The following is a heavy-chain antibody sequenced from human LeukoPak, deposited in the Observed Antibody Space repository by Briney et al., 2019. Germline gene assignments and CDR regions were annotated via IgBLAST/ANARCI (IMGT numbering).Heavy chain of an antibody. V-gene: IGHV3-23*01. CDR1: GFTFSSYS. J-gene: IGHJ4*02. CDR3: ATNSVPEF. D-gene: IGHD4-23*01. Sequence: PGGSLRLSCAASGFTFSSYSMNWVRQAPGKGLEWVSAISGSGGSTYYADSVKGRFTISRDNSKNTLYLQMKSLRPEDTAVYYCATNSVPEFWGQGNLVTVSS. CDR2: ISGSGGST.